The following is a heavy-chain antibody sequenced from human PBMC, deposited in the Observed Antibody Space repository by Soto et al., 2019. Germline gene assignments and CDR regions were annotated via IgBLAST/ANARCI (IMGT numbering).Heavy chain of an antibody. Sequence: PSETLSLTCTVSGGSISSGDYYWSWIRQPPGKGLEWIGYIYYSGSTYYNPSLKSRFTISVYTSKNQFSLKLSSVTAADTAVYYCARERPDGARLDPWGQGTLVTVSS. CDR1: GGSISSGDYY. CDR3: ARERPDGARLDP. J-gene: IGHJ5*02. D-gene: IGHD6-6*01. CDR2: IYYSGST. V-gene: IGHV4-30-4*01.